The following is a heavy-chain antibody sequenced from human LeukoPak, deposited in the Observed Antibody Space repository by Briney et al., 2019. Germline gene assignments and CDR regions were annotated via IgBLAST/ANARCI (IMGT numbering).Heavy chain of an antibody. V-gene: IGHV3-7*01. Sequence: GGSLRLSCAASGFTFSSYWMSWVRQAPGKGLEWVANIKQDGSEKYYVDSVKGRFTISRDNAKNSLYLQMNSLRAEDTAVYYCARGPPYYDRAFDIWGQGTMVTVSS. J-gene: IGHJ3*02. CDR3: ARGPPYYDRAFDI. D-gene: IGHD3-22*01. CDR2: IKQDGSEK. CDR1: GFTFSSYW.